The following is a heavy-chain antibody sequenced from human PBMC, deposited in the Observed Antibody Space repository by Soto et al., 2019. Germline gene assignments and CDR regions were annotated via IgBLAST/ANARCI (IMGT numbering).Heavy chain of an antibody. V-gene: IGHV3-23*01. J-gene: IGHJ4*02. CDR3: AKNYFFDS. CDR1: GFTFSSYA. Sequence: GGSLRLSCAASGFTFSSYAMSWVRQAPGKGLEWVSSISRSDDGPYYADSVKGRFTISRDNSQNTLFLLLNSLRAEDTAVYYCAKNYFFDSWGQGAPVTVSS. CDR2: ISRSDDGP.